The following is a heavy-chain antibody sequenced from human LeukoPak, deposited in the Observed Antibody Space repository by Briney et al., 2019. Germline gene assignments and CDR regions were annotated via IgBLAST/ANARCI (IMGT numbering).Heavy chain of an antibody. CDR1: GFTFSSYA. V-gene: IGHV3-23*01. D-gene: IGHD3-9*01. CDR2: ISGSGGST. Sequence: GGSLRLSCAASGFTFSSYAMSWVRQAPGKGLEWVSAISGSGGSTYYADSVKGRFTISRDNSKNTLYLQMNSLRAEDTAVYYCAKESGYDILTGCKPDYWGQGTLVTVSS. CDR3: AKESGYDILTGCKPDY. J-gene: IGHJ4*02.